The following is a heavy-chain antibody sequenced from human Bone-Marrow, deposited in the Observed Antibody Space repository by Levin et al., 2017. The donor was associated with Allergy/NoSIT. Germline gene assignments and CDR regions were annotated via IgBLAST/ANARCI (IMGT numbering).Heavy chain of an antibody. CDR1: GFMFRSYS. CDR2: IPNSGTFT. J-gene: IGHJ3*01. Sequence: KTGGSLRLSCAASGFMFRSYSMTWVRQAPGKGLEWVSFIPNSGTFTYYTDSVKGRFTISRDNAKNSLFLQMNSLRVEDTAVYYCAREDGYCTGGKCYPGAFNVWGQGTMVTVSS. D-gene: IGHD2-8*02. CDR3: AREDGYCTGGKCYPGAFNV. V-gene: IGHV3-21*01.